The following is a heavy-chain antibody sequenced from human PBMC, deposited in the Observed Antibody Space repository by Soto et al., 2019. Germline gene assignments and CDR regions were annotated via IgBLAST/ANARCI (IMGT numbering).Heavy chain of an antibody. V-gene: IGHV4-39*01. CDR3: ARLHEYSTALADS. Sequence: QLQLQESGPGLVKPSETLSLTCSVSDSSIRVSSYSWGWIRQPPGKGLDWIGSVYYTGSTYYNPSLKSRVHISVDTSHNQCSLRLTSVTAADTAVYYCARLHEYSTALADSWGQGILVTVSS. CDR2: VYYTGST. J-gene: IGHJ4*02. CDR1: DSSIRVSSYS. D-gene: IGHD4-4*01.